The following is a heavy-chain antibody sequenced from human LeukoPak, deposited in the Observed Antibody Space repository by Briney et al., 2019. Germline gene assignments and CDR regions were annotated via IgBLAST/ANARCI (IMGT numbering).Heavy chain of an antibody. Sequence: PSQTLSLTCTVSGGSISSGGYYWSWIRQHPGTGLEWIGYIYYSGSTYYNPSLKSRVTISVDTSKNQFSLKLSSVTAADTAVYYCARAEYYYDSSGRFDYWGQGTLVTVSS. V-gene: IGHV4-31*03. CDR1: GGSISSGGYY. D-gene: IGHD3-22*01. CDR3: ARAEYYYDSSGRFDY. CDR2: IYYSGST. J-gene: IGHJ4*02.